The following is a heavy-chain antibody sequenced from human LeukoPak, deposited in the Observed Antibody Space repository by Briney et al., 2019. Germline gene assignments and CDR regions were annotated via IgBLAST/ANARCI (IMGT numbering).Heavy chain of an antibody. V-gene: IGHV3-30-3*01. Sequence: GGSLRLSCAASGFTFSSYAMHWARHAPGKGLEWVAVISYDGSNKYYADSVKGRFTISRDDSNNPLYLQMNSLRVEDTAVYYCCTVPGLVYYFDYWGQGTLVTVSS. CDR1: GFTFSSYA. D-gene: IGHD1-26*01. CDR2: ISYDGSNK. CDR3: CTVPGLVYYFDY. J-gene: IGHJ4*02.